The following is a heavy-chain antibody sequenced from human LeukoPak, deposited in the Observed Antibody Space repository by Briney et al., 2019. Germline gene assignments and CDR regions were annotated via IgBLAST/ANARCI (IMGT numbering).Heavy chain of an antibody. Sequence: PSETPSLTCAVYGGSFSGYYWSWIRQPPGKGLEWIGEINHSGSTNYKPSLKSRVTISVDTSKNQFSLKLSSVTAADTAVYYCARGPSYSRQFDYWGQGTLVTVSS. V-gene: IGHV4-34*01. CDR2: INHSGST. CDR1: GGSFSGYY. D-gene: IGHD6-13*01. CDR3: ARGPSYSRQFDY. J-gene: IGHJ4*02.